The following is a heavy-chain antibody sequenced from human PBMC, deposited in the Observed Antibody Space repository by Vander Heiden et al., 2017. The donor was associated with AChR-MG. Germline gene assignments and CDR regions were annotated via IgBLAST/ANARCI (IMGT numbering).Heavy chain of an antibody. CDR1: GFTFSSYA. CDR3: AKDRGGSGWDGSFDY. J-gene: IGHJ4*02. CDR2: ISGSGGST. D-gene: IGHD6-19*01. Sequence: EVQLLESGGGLVQPGGSLRLSCAASGFTFSSYAMSWVRPAPGKGLEWVSAISGSGGSTYYADSVKGRFTISRNNSKNTLYLQMNSLRAEDTAVYYCAKDRGGSGWDGSFDYWGQGTLVTVSS. V-gene: IGHV3-23*01.